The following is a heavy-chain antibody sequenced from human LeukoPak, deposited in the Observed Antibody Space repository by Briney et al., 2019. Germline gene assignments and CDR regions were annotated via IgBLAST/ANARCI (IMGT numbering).Heavy chain of an antibody. CDR3: ARDLSLQFHYYGMGV. CDR2: ISGSGGST. J-gene: IGHJ6*02. CDR1: GFTFSSYA. V-gene: IGHV3-23*01. Sequence: GGSLRLSCAASGFTFSSYAMSWVRQAPGKGLEWVSAISGSGGSTYYADSVKGRFTISRDNAKTSLYLQMNSLRAEDTAVYYCARDLSLQFHYYGMGVWGQGTTVTVSS. D-gene: IGHD4-11*01.